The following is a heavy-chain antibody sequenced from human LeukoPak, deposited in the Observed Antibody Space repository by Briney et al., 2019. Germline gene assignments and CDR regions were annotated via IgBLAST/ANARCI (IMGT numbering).Heavy chain of an antibody. J-gene: IGHJ4*02. CDR3: ATLNVDTSMAPLDY. D-gene: IGHD5-18*01. CDR1: GGTFSSYA. V-gene: IGHV1-69*04. CDR2: IIPILGIA. Sequence: ASVKVSCKASGGTFSSYAISWVRQAPGQVLGWMGRIIPILGIANYAQKFQGRVTITADKSTSTAYMELSSLRSEDTAVYYCATLNVDTSMAPLDYWGQGTLVTVSS.